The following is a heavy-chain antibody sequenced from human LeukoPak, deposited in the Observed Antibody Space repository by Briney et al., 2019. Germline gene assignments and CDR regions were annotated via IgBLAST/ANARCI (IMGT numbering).Heavy chain of an antibody. Sequence: ASVKVSCKASGYTFTSYAMHWVRQAPGQRLEWMGWINAGNGYTQYSQKFQGRVTITRDTSASTAYMELSSLRSEDTAVYYCARGVLREQQLGLDYWGQGTLVTVSS. CDR1: GYTFTSYA. CDR3: ARGVLREQQLGLDY. J-gene: IGHJ4*02. CDR2: INAGNGYT. D-gene: IGHD6-13*01. V-gene: IGHV1-3*01.